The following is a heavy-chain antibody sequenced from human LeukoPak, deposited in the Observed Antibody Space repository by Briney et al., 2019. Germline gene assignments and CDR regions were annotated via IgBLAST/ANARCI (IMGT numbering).Heavy chain of an antibody. D-gene: IGHD5-24*01. CDR1: GFTFSTYA. CDR2: IKEDGSEK. CDR3: ARGMADRPGIGDY. Sequence: PGGSLRLSCAASGFTFSTYAMHWVRQAPGKGLEWVANIKEDGSEKNCVDSVKGRFTISRDNAKNSLYLQMNSLRVEDTAIYFCARGMADRPGIGDYWGQGILVTVSS. V-gene: IGHV3-7*03. J-gene: IGHJ4*02.